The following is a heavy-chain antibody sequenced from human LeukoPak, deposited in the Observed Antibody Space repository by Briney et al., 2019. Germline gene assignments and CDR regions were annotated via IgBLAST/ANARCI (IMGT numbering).Heavy chain of an antibody. CDR3: ARAAHYDYVWSH. Sequence: ASVKVSCKASGYTFTGYYMHWVRQAPGQGLEWMGWINPNSGGTNYAQKFQGRVTMTRDTSISTAYMELSRLRSDDTAVYYCARAAHYDYVWSHWGQGTLVTVSS. V-gene: IGHV1-2*02. CDR1: GYTFTGYY. D-gene: IGHD3-16*01. J-gene: IGHJ4*02. CDR2: INPNSGGT.